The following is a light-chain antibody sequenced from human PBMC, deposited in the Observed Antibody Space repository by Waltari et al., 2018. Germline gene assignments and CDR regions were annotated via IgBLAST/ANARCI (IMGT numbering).Light chain of an antibody. Sequence: QSALTQPASVSGSPGQSITISCTGTASDVAFYNYVSWYQQHPGKAPKVIIYDFSERPSGFSNRFSGSKSGNTAYLTISGLQAEDEADYYCNSYTGSSSWVFGGGTKLTV. CDR3: NSYTGSSSWV. CDR1: ASDVAFYNY. J-gene: IGLJ3*02. CDR2: DFS. V-gene: IGLV2-14*03.